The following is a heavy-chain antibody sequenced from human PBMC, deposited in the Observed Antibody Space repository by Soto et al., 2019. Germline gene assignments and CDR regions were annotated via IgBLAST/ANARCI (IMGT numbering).Heavy chain of an antibody. CDR2: ISYDGSNK. CDR3: AKDSHYISGSYGGFEP. Sequence: GGSLRLSCAASGFTFSNYGMHWVRQAPGKGLEWVALISYDGSNKHYADSVRGRFTISRDNSKNTLYLQMDSLRAEDTAVYYCAKDSHYISGSYGGFEPWGQGTLVTVSS. J-gene: IGHJ5*02. V-gene: IGHV3-30*18. CDR1: GFTFSNYG. D-gene: IGHD3-10*01.